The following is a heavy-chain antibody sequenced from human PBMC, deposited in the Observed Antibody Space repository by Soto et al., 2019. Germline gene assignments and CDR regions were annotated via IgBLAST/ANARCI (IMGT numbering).Heavy chain of an antibody. D-gene: IGHD1-26*01. V-gene: IGHV4-39*01. J-gene: IGHJ3*02. Sequence: QLQLQESGPGLVKPSETLSLTCTVSGGSISSSSYYWGWIRQPPGKGLEWIGSIYYSGSTYYNPSLKSRVTISVDTSKNQFSLKLSSVTAADTAVYYCARRWRLVGATSAKDAFDIWGQGTMVTVSS. CDR1: GGSISSSSYY. CDR2: IYYSGST. CDR3: ARRWRLVGATSAKDAFDI.